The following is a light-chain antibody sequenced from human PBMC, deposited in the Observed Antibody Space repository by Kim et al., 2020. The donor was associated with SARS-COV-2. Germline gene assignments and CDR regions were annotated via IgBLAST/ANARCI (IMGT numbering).Light chain of an antibody. CDR2: AAS. CDR3: QENSTVPLT. CDR1: QSISKY. J-gene: IGKJ4*01. V-gene: IGKV1-39*01. Sequence: ASVGDRVTITCRASQSISKYLNWYQQKPGKAPKVLIYAASTLQSGVSSRFSGSGSGTDFTLTISSLQPEDSATYYCQENSTVPLTFGGGTKVDIK.